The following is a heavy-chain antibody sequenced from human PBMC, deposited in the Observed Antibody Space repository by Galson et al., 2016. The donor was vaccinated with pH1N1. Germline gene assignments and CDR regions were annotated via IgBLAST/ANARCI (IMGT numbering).Heavy chain of an antibody. CDR1: GFSLSTSGMC. V-gene: IGHV2-70*20. D-gene: IGHD4-17*01. CDR2: IDWGDEK. Sequence: PALVKPTQILTLTCTFSGFSLSTSGMCVSWVRQPPGKALEWLALIDWGDEKYYSTSLKTRLTISKDTSKNQVVLTMTNMDPVDTATYYCARFTYGDYTTYFDYWGQGTLVTVSS. CDR3: ARFTYGDYTTYFDY. J-gene: IGHJ4*02.